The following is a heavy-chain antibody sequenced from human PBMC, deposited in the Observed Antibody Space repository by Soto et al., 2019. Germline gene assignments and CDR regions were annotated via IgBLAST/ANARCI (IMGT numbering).Heavy chain of an antibody. Sequence: GGSLRLSCAASGFTFSSYWMHWVRQAPGKGLVWVSRINSDGSSTSYADTVKGRFTISRDNAKNTLYLKMNSLRAEDTALYYCARDRGYCSSTSCSQFGYWGQGTLVTVSS. D-gene: IGHD2-2*01. V-gene: IGHV3-74*01. CDR1: GFTFSSYW. CDR3: ARDRGYCSSTSCSQFGY. CDR2: INSDGSST. J-gene: IGHJ4*02.